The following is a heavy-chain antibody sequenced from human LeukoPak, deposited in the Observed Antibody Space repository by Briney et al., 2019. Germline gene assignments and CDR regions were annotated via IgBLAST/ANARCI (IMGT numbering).Heavy chain of an antibody. J-gene: IGHJ4*02. V-gene: IGHV1-2*02. D-gene: IGHD3-16*01. Sequence: HRASVKVSCKAPGYTFTDYYLHWVRQAPGQGLEWMGWINPDSGGTNYAQKFQGRVTMTRDTSISTAYMDLSRLRSDDTAIYYCARDGGLDSWGQGTLVTVSS. CDR2: INPDSGGT. CDR1: GYTFTDYY. CDR3: ARDGGLDS.